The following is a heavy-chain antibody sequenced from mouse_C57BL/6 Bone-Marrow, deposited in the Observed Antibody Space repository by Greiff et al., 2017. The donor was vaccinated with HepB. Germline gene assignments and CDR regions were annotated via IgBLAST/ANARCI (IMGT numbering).Heavy chain of an antibody. V-gene: IGHV1-74*01. CDR2: IHPSDSDT. D-gene: IGHD2-3*01. CDR1: GYTFTSYW. Sequence: QVQLQQPGAELVKPGASVKVSCKASGYTFTSYWMHWVKQRPGQGLEWIGRIHPSDSDTNYNQKFKGKATLTVDKSSSTAYMQLSSLISEDSAVYYCAMGYDGYSAWFAYWGQGTLVTVSA. J-gene: IGHJ3*01. CDR3: AMGYDGYSAWFAY.